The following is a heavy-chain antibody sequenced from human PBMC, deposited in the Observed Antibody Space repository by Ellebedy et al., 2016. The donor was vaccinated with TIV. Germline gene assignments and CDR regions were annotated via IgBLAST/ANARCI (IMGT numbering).Heavy chain of an antibody. D-gene: IGHD6-19*01. Sequence: SETLSLXCTVSGGSISSGDYYWTWIRQPPGKGLEWIGYIYHSGSTYYNPSLKSRVTISVDTSKNQFSLKLSSVTAADTAVYYCARGGTLGSGWYPYYFDYWGQGTLVIVSS. CDR2: IYHSGST. J-gene: IGHJ4*02. CDR3: ARGGTLGSGWYPYYFDY. V-gene: IGHV4-30-4*08. CDR1: GGSISSGDYY.